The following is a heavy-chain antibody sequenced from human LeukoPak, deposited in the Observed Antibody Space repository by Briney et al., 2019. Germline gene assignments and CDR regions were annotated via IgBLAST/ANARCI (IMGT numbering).Heavy chain of an antibody. V-gene: IGHV4-61*02. J-gene: IGHJ1*01. CDR1: GGSISSGSYY. CDR3: VRAKLYSSFGIDC. CDR2: IYTSGST. Sequence: SETLSLTCTVSGGSISSGSYYWSWIRQPAGKGLEWIGRIYTSGSTNYNPSLKSRVTISVDTSKNQFSLKLSSVTAADTAVYYCVRAKLYSSFGIDCWGWGTLVTVSS. D-gene: IGHD6-6*01.